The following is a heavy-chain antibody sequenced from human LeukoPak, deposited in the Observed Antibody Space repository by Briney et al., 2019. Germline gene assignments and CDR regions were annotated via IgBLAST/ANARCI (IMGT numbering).Heavy chain of an antibody. Sequence: GGSLRLSCAASGFTFSSYWMSWVRQAPGKGLEWVANIKQDGSEKYYVDSVKGRFTIPRDNAKNSLYLQMNSLRAEDTALYCCARDQAPTYYYDFWSGYIDYWGQGTLVTVSS. CDR3: ARDQAPTYYYDFWSGYIDY. D-gene: IGHD3-3*01. J-gene: IGHJ4*02. CDR1: GFTFSSYW. CDR2: IKQDGSEK. V-gene: IGHV3-7*01.